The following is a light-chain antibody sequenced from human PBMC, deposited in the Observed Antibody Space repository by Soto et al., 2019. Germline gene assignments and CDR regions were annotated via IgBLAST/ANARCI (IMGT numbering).Light chain of an antibody. J-gene: IGKJ1*01. Sequence: EIVLTQSPGTLSLSPGERATLSCRASQSVSSTYLAWYQQNPGQAPRLLIYSASSRATGIPDRFRGSGSATDFTLTISRLEPEDFAVYYCQQYGRSPRTFGQGTKVEIK. CDR3: QQYGRSPRT. CDR2: SAS. CDR1: QSVSSTY. V-gene: IGKV3-20*01.